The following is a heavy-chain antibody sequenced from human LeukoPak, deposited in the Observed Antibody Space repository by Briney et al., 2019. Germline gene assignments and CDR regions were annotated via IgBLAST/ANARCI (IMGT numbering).Heavy chain of an antibody. CDR3: ARDYTGGWNDY. CDR2: IKEDGSEK. V-gene: IGHV3-7*01. Sequence: QPGGSLRLSCAAAGFTFSRYWMSWVRQAEGKGLECVAKIKEDGSEKHYVDSVKGRFTISRDNAKNSLYLQMNSLRAEDTAVYYCARDYTGGWNDYWGQGTLVTVSS. CDR1: GFTFSRYW. D-gene: IGHD7-27*01. J-gene: IGHJ4*02.